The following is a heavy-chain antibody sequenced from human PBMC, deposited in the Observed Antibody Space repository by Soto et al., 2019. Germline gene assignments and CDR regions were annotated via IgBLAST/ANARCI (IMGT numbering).Heavy chain of an antibody. CDR2: IYATGTT. V-gene: IGHV4-4*07. Sequence: SETLSLTCTVSGASISGFYCSWIRKSAGKGLEWIGRIYATGTTDYNPSLKNRVTLSVDTSNNEFSLKLVSVTAPDTAVYYCARHKSGSDWLDPWGQGTLVTVSS. D-gene: IGHD2-15*01. CDR3: ARHKSGSDWLDP. J-gene: IGHJ5*02. CDR1: GASISGFY.